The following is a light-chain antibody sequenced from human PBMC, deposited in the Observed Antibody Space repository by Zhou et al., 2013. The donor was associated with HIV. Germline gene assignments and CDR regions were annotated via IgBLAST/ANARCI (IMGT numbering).Light chain of an antibody. CDR2: NIS. Sequence: DIQXTQSPPTLSASVGDRVTIACRASESISSFLAWYQWKPGKIPNLLIYNISALGSGVPSRFSGSGSGTDFTLTISSLQPEDFATYYCQQYTTIPWTFGPGTKVEVK. V-gene: IGKV1-27*01. CDR3: QQYTTIPWT. J-gene: IGKJ1*01. CDR1: ESISSF.